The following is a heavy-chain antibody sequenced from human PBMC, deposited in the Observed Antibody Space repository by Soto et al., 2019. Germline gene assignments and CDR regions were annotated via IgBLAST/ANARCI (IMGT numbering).Heavy chain of an antibody. CDR2: ISNTGSTK. CDR1: GFSFSDYY. J-gene: IGHJ4*02. CDR3: ARAYYGDYILDY. Sequence: QVQLVESGGGLVKPGGSLRLSCVGSGFSFSDYYMSWIRQAPGKGLEWISYISNTGSTKYYADSVKGRFTISRDNAKNSLSLQMNSLRGEDTAVYYCARAYYGDYILDYWGQGTLVTVSS. D-gene: IGHD4-17*01. V-gene: IGHV3-11*01.